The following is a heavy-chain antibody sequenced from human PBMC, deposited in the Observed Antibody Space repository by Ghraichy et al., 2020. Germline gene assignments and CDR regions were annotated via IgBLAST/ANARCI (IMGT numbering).Heavy chain of an antibody. CDR1: ESTIVTSD. J-gene: IGHJ4*02. CDR2: ISGYSGST. V-gene: IGHV1-18*01. D-gene: IGHD6-13*01. Sequence: ASVKVSCKTSESTIVTSDVNWVRQAPGQGLEWMGWISGYSGSTNYAQKLQDRLSMTTDTFTNTAYMELRRLTADDTAIYYCARSTVAGRLDYWGQGTPVTVTS. CDR3: ARSTVAGRLDY.